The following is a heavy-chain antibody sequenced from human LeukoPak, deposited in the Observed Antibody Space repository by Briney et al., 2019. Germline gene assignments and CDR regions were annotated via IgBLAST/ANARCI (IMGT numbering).Heavy chain of an antibody. CDR1: GFTFRSYG. D-gene: IGHD3-22*01. CDR3: AKDPMHFRVWDDYDNTRLNY. V-gene: IGHV3-30*02. CDR2: TRYDGNNK. J-gene: IGHJ4*02. Sequence: PAGSLRLSCAASGFTFRSYGMHWVRQAPGKGLEWVAFTRYDGNNKYYADSVKGRFTISRDNSKNTVYLQMNSLGAEDTAVYYCAKDPMHFRVWDDYDNTRLNYWGQGTLVTVSS.